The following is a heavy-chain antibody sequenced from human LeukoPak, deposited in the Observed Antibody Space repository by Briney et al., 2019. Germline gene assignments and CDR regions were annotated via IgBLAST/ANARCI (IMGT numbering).Heavy chain of an antibody. D-gene: IGHD1-26*01. Sequence: GGSLRLSCAASGFTVSSNYMSWVRQAPGKGLEWVTVIYSGGSIYYADSVKGRFTSSRDNSKNTVYLQLNSLRVEDTAVYFCARDSHKSFWGQGVLVTVSS. CDR2: IYSGGSI. CDR1: GFTVSSNY. J-gene: IGHJ4*02. CDR3: ARDSHKSF. V-gene: IGHV3-66*01.